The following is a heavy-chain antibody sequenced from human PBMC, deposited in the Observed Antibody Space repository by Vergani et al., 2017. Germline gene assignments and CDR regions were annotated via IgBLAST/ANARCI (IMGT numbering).Heavy chain of an antibody. J-gene: IGHJ4*02. V-gene: IGHV4-38-2*02. CDR2: IYHSGST. D-gene: IGHD5-18*01. Sequence: QVQLQESGPGLVKPSETLSLTCTVSGYSISSGYYWGWIRQPPGKGLEWIGSIYHSGSTYYNPSLKSRVTISVDTSKNQFSLKLSSVTAADTAVYYCARVMTAMVQIDYWGQGTLVTVSS. CDR1: GYSISSGYY. CDR3: ARVMTAMVQIDY.